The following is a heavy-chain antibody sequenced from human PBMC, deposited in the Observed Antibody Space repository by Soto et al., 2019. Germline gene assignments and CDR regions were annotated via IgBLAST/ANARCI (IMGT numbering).Heavy chain of an antibody. CDR2: ITASGDAA. Sequence: EVQLLESGGGLVQPGGSLRLSCAASGFTFSNYVMSWVRQAQGKGLEWVSSITASGDAAYYADFVQGQFTISRDKSKSTLYLQMSSLRAEDTAVYYCAKRGDGNGWFWSTWGQGTLVTVSS. CDR1: GFTFSNYV. V-gene: IGHV3-23*01. CDR3: AKRGDGNGWFWST. D-gene: IGHD6-19*01. J-gene: IGHJ5*02.